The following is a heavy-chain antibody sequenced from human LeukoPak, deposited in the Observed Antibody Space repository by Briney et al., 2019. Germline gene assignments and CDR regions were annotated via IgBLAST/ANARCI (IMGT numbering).Heavy chain of an antibody. D-gene: IGHD3-22*01. CDR3: AGSDYYDSSGYYPWD. Sequence: KTSETLSLNCTVSGGSISSYYWSWIRQPPGKGLEWIGYIYYSGSTNYNPSLKSRVTISVDTSKNQFSLKLSSVTAADTAVYYCAGSDYYDSSGYYPWDWGQGTLVTVSS. CDR2: IYYSGST. CDR1: GGSISSYY. J-gene: IGHJ4*02. V-gene: IGHV4-59*01.